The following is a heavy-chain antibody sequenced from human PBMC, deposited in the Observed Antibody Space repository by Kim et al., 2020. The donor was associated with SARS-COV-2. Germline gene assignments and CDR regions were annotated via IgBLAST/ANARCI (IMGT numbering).Heavy chain of an antibody. CDR1: GFTFSSYA. V-gene: IGHV3-23*01. D-gene: IGHD3-10*01. CDR2: ISGSGGST. J-gene: IGHJ6*02. Sequence: GGSLRLSCAASGFTFSSYAMSWVRQAPGKGLEWVSAISGSGGSTYYADSVKGRFTISRDNSKNTLYLQMNSLRAEDTAVYYCAKDLTRGYYYGSGSLLYYYGMDVWGQGTTVTVSS. CDR3: AKDLTRGYYYGSGSLLYYYGMDV.